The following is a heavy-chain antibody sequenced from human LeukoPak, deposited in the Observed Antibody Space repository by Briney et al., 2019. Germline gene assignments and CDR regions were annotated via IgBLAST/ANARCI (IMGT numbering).Heavy chain of an antibody. V-gene: IGHV3-21*01. D-gene: IGHD5-24*01. J-gene: IGHJ4*02. Sequence: AGGSLRLSCAASGFTFSSYSMNWVRQAPGKGLEWVSSISSSSSYIYYADSVKGRFAISRDNAKNSLYLQMNSLRAEDTAVYYCARDRDGYNWGSFDYWGQGTPVTVSS. CDR2: ISSSSSYI. CDR3: ARDRDGYNWGSFDY. CDR1: GFTFSSYS.